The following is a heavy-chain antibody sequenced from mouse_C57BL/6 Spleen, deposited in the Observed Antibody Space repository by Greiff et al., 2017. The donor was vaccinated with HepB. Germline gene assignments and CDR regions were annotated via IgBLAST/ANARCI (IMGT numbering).Heavy chain of an antibody. J-gene: IGHJ2*01. D-gene: IGHD2-4*01. CDR3: ARGIYYDYDEDYFDY. CDR1: GYTFTSYW. CDR2: INPSNGGT. Sequence: VQLQQPGTELVKPGASVKLSCKASGYTFTSYWMHWVKQRPGQGLEWIGNINPSNGGTNYNEKFKSKATLTVDKSSSTAYMQLSSLTSEDSAVYYCARGIYYDYDEDYFDYWGQGTTLTVSS. V-gene: IGHV1-53*01.